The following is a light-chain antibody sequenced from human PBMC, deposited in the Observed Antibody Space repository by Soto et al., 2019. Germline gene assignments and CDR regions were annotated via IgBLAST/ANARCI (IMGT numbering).Light chain of an antibody. J-gene: IGKJ3*01. CDR2: AAS. Sequence: DIQMTQSPSSLSASVGDRVTITCRASQNISTYLNWYQQKPGKAPNLLIYAASVLQSGVPSGFSGSGAGIDFTLTIISLQPEDFATYYCQQSYGTPFTFGPGTRVDVK. V-gene: IGKV1-39*01. CDR1: QNISTY. CDR3: QQSYGTPFT.